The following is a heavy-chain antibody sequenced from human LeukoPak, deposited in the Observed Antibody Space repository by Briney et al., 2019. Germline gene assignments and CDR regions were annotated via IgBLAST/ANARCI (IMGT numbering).Heavy chain of an antibody. D-gene: IGHD5-18*01. CDR3: ATSPWIQLWPRYFDY. CDR2: INHSGST. Sequence: SETLSLTCAVYGGSFSGYYWSWIRQPPGKGLEWIGEINHSGSTNYNPSLKSRVTISVDTSKNQFSLKLSSVTAADTAVYYCATSPWIQLWPRYFDYWGQRTLVTVSS. J-gene: IGHJ4*02. V-gene: IGHV4-34*01. CDR1: GGSFSGYY.